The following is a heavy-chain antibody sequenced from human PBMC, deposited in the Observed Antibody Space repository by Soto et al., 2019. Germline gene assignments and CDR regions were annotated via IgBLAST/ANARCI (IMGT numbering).Heavy chain of an antibody. CDR3: TRGYCTNGVCYSGWHFDY. V-gene: IGHV3-49*03. J-gene: IGHJ4*02. Sequence: GGSLRLSCTASGFTFGDYAMSWFRQAPGKGLEWVGFIRSKAYGGTTEYAASVKGRFTISRDDSKSIAYLQMNSLKTEDTAVYYCTRGYCTNGVCYSGWHFDYWGQGTLVTVSS. D-gene: IGHD2-8*01. CDR1: GFTFGDYA. CDR2: IRSKAYGGTT.